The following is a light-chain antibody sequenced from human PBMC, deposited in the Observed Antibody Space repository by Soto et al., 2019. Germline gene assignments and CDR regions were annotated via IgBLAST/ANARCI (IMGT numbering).Light chain of an antibody. V-gene: IGKV1-5*01. CDR2: DAS. CDR1: ESIRTW. CDR3: QQYNNYPRP. J-gene: IGKJ1*01. Sequence: DIKMNQSPSTLSAYLGDRVTITCRASESIRTWLAWYQHKPGKAPKFLIYDASSLESGVPSRFSGSGSGTEFTLTISNLQPDDFATYFCQQYNNYPRPFGQGTNVAIK.